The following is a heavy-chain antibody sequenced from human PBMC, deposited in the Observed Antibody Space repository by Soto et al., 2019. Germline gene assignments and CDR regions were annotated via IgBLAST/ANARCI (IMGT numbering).Heavy chain of an antibody. Sequence: EVQLVESGGGLVQPGGSLRLSCAASGFTFSTSFIHWVRQAPGKVLEWVSRVNSDGSSTIYVDSMKGRFTISRDNAKNTVYLEMNSLRAEDTAVYYCARVYFTGGSCYYAFHIWGQGTMVTVSS. V-gene: IGHV3-74*01. CDR3: ARVYFTGGSCYYAFHI. CDR1: GFTFSTSF. D-gene: IGHD2-8*02. J-gene: IGHJ3*02. CDR2: VNSDGSST.